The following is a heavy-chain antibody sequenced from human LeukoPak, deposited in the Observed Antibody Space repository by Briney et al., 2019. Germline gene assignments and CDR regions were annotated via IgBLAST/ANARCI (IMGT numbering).Heavy chain of an antibody. J-gene: IGHJ4*02. CDR1: GFTVSSNY. V-gene: IGHV3-66*02. CDR2: IYSGGST. Sequence: PGGSLRLSCAASGFTVSSNYMSWVRQAPGKGLEWVSVIYSGGSTYYADSVKGRFTISRDNSKNTLYLQMNSLRAEDTAVYYCARDRAGDYADYWGQGTLVTVYS. CDR3: ARDRAGDYADY. D-gene: IGHD3-10*01.